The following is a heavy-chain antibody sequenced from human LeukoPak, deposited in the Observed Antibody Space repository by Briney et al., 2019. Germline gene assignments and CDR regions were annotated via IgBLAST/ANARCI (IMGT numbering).Heavy chain of an antibody. CDR3: ARVPYGFREKYYDFWSGYLLYDY. Sequence: ASVKVSCKASGYTFTNYGISWVRQAPGQALEWMGWISAYNGNTNYAQKLQGRVTMSTDTSTSTAYMELRSLRSDDTAVYYCARVPYGFREKYYDFWSGYLLYDYWGQGTLVTVSS. V-gene: IGHV1-18*01. J-gene: IGHJ4*02. CDR1: GYTFTNYG. CDR2: ISAYNGNT. D-gene: IGHD3-3*01.